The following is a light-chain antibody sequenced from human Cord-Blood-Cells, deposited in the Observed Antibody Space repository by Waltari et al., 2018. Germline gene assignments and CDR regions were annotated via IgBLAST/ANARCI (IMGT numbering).Light chain of an antibody. CDR2: WAS. CDR3: QQYYSTLPYT. V-gene: IGKV4-1*01. J-gene: IGKJ2*01. Sequence: DIVMTQSPDSLLVSLGERATSNCKSSQSVLYSSNNKNYLAWYQQKPGQPPKLLIYWASTRESGVPDRFSGSGSGTDFTLTISSLQAEDVAVYYCQQYYSTLPYTFGQGTKLEIK. CDR1: QSVLYSSNNKNY.